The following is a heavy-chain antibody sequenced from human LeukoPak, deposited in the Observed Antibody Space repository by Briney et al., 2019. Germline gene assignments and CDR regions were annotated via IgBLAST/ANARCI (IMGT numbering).Heavy chain of an antibody. J-gene: IGHJ5*02. V-gene: IGHV3-30*02. CDR2: IRYDGSNK. CDR1: GFTFSNYG. CDR3: ARGPQFPGPGWFDP. D-gene: IGHD3-10*01. Sequence: GGSLRLSCAASGFTFSNYGMHWVRQAPGKGLAWEALIRYDGSNKYYADSVKGRFTISRDNTKDSPYLQMNSLRAEDTAIYYCARGPQFPGPGWFDPWGQGTLVTVSS.